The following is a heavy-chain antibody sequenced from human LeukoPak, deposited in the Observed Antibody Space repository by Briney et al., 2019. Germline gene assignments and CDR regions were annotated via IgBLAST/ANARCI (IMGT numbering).Heavy chain of an antibody. D-gene: IGHD2-15*01. CDR3: ARDIVVVVAQPNYYYGMDV. Sequence: ASVKVSCKASGYTFTSYYMHWVRQAPGQGLEWMGIINPSGGSTSYAQKLQGRVTMTRDTSTSTVYMELSSLGSEDTAVYYCARDIVVVVAQPNYYYGMDVWGQGTTVTVSS. CDR1: GYTFTSYY. J-gene: IGHJ6*02. CDR2: INPSGGST. V-gene: IGHV1-46*01.